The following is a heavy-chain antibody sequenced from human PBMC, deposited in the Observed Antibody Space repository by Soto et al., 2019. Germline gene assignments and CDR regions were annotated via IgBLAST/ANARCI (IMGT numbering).Heavy chain of an antibody. CDR1: GFTFSSYS. J-gene: IGHJ3*02. Sequence: GGSLRLSCAASGFTFSSYSMNWVRQAPGKGLEWVSSISSSSSYIYYADSVKGRFTISRDNAKNSLYLQMNSLRAEDTAVYYCARDGDYAWGSYRWSDAFDIWGQGTMVTVSS. V-gene: IGHV3-21*01. D-gene: IGHD3-16*02. CDR2: ISSSSSYI. CDR3: ARDGDYAWGSYRWSDAFDI.